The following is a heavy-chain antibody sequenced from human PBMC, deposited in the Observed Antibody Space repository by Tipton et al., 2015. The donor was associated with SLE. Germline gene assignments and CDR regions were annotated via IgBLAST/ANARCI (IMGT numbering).Heavy chain of an antibody. CDR3: ARDGTVTGDGMDV. V-gene: IGHV4-39*07. CDR1: GGSISSSSYS. D-gene: IGHD4-17*01. CDR2: IYYSGST. J-gene: IGHJ6*02. Sequence: TLSLTCTVSGGSISSSSYSWGWIRPPPGKGLEWIGSIYYSGSTYYNPSPKSRVPLSVDTSKNQFSLKLSSVTAADTAVYYCARDGTVTGDGMDVWGQGTTVTVSS.